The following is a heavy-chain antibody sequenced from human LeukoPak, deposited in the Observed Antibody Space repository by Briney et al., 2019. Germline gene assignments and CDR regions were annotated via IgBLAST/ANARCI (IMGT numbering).Heavy chain of an antibody. D-gene: IGHD5-18*01. CDR1: GYTFTGYY. CDR3: ARGGEYSYGWKNYYYMDV. Sequence: ASVKVSCKASGYTFTGYYMHWVRQAPGQGLEWMGWINPNSVGTNYAQKFQGRVTMTRDTSISTAYMELSRLRSDDTAVYYCARGGEYSYGWKNYYYMDVWGKGTTVTVSS. J-gene: IGHJ6*03. V-gene: IGHV1-2*02. CDR2: INPNSVGT.